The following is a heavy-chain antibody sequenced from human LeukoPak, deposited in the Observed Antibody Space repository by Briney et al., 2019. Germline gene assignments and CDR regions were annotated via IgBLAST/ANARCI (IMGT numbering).Heavy chain of an antibody. Sequence: ASVKVSCKASGYTFTGYYMHWVRQAPGQGLEWMGWIKPNSGGTNYAQKFQGRVTMTRDMSTSTVYMELSSLRSEDTAVYYCAIGYCRGGSCDDEPGDAFDIWGQGTMVAVSS. D-gene: IGHD2-15*01. CDR1: GYTFTGYY. V-gene: IGHV1-2*02. CDR3: AIGYCRGGSCDDEPGDAFDI. CDR2: IKPNSGGT. J-gene: IGHJ3*02.